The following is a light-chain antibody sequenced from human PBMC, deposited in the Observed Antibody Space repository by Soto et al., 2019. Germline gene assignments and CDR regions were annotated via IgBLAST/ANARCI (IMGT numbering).Light chain of an antibody. V-gene: IGLV1-44*01. CDR3: AAWDDSLNVPYV. CDR1: SSNIGSNT. CDR2: SNN. J-gene: IGLJ1*01. Sequence: QSVLTQPPSASGTPGQRVTISCSGSSSNIGSNTVNWYQQLPGTAPKLLIYSNNQRPSGVPDRFSGSKSGTSASLAISGLKSEDEADYYCAAWDDSLNVPYVFGTGTKLTVL.